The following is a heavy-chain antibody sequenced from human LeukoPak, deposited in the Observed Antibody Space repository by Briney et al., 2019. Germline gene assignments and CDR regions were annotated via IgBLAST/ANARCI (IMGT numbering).Heavy chain of an antibody. J-gene: IGHJ5*02. Sequence: SDTLSLTCTVSGGSSSSVGYYWSWIRQHPGKGLEWIGYIYYSGSTYYNPSLKSRVTISVDTSKNQFSLKLSSVTAADTAIYYCARNSGYDGANWFDPWGQGTLVTVSS. CDR3: ARNSGYDGANWFDP. D-gene: IGHD5-12*01. CDR2: IYYSGST. V-gene: IGHV4-31*03. CDR1: GGSSSSVGYY.